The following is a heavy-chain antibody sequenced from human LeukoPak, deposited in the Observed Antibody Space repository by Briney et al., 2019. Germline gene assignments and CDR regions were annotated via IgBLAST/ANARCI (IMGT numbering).Heavy chain of an antibody. CDR1: GYTFTSYG. CDR3: AKGPRTMIVVVIDY. D-gene: IGHD3-22*01. J-gene: IGHJ4*02. Sequence: ASVKVSCKASGYTFTSYGISWVRQAPGQGLEWMGWISAYNGNTNYAQELQGRVTMTTDTSTSTAYMELRSLRSDDTAVYYCAKGPRTMIVVVIDYWGQGTLVTVSS. CDR2: ISAYNGNT. V-gene: IGHV1-18*01.